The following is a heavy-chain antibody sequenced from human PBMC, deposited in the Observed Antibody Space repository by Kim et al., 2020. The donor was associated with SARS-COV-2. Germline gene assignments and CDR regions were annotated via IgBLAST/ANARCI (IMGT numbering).Heavy chain of an antibody. J-gene: IGHJ4*02. CDR1: GGSFSGYY. CDR3: ANYYDRAFDY. V-gene: IGHV4-34*01. D-gene: IGHD3-22*01. CDR2: INHSGST. Sequence: SETLSLTCAVYGGSFSGYYWSWIRQPPGKGLEWIGEINHSGSTNYNPSLKSRVTISVDTSKNQFSLKLSSVTAADTAVYYCANYYDRAFDYWGQGTLVTVSS.